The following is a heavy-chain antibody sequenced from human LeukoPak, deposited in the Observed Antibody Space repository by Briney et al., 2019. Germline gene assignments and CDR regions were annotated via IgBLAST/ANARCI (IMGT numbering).Heavy chain of an antibody. J-gene: IGHJ4*02. V-gene: IGHV3-23*01. D-gene: IGHD3-22*01. Sequence: GGSLRLSCAASGFTFSSYAMSWVRQAPGKGLEWVSAMSGGGGSTNYADSVEGRFTISRDNSKNTLYLHMNSLRAGDTAVYYCAKGDSSAFTYYFDYWGQGSLVTVSS. CDR2: MSGGGGST. CDR1: GFTFSSYA. CDR3: AKGDSSAFTYYFDY.